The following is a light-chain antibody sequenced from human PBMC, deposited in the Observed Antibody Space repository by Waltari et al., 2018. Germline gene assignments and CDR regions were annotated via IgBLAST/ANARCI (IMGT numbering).Light chain of an antibody. CDR3: VLYGGNGIWV. Sequence: QTVVTQEPAFSVSPGGTIPLTCSLTSAHVSTSDYPSWYQQTPGQAPRTLIYSTNIRSSGVPDRFSGSIIGNKAALTITGAQADDESDYYCVLYGGNGIWVFGGGTRLTVL. V-gene: IGLV8-61*01. CDR2: STN. J-gene: IGLJ3*02. CDR1: SAHVSTSDY.